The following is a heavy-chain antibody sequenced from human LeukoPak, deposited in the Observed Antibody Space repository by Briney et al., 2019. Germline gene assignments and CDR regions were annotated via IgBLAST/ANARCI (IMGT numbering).Heavy chain of an antibody. V-gene: IGHV3-74*01. D-gene: IGHD6-6*01. CDR3: ARGRPYYFDY. J-gene: IGHJ4*02. CDR2: IDSDGSST. CDR1: GFTLSSYW. Sequence: GGSLRLSCAASGFTLSSYWMHWVRQAQGKGLVWVSRIDSDGSSTSYADSVKGRFTISRDNAKNTLYLQMNSLRAEDTAVYYCARGRPYYFDYWGQGTLVTVSS.